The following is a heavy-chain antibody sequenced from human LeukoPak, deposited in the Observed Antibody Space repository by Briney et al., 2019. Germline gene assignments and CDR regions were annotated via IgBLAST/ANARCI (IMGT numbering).Heavy chain of an antibody. CDR2: ISYDGSNK. V-gene: IGHV3-30-3*01. J-gene: IGHJ4*02. CDR3: ARDRGRYDILTGYSEVY. Sequence: QPGGSLRLSCAASGFTFSSYAMHWVRQAPGKGLEWVAVISYDGSNKYYADSVKGRFTISRDNSKNTLYLQMNSLRAEDTAVYYCARDRGRYDILTGYSEVYWGQGTLVTVSS. D-gene: IGHD3-9*01. CDR1: GFTFSSYA.